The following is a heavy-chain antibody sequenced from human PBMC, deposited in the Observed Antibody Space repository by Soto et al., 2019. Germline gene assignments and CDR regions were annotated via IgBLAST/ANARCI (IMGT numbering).Heavy chain of an antibody. CDR3: ARGGVYCSSTSCYFDY. V-gene: IGHV3-74*01. Sequence: GGSLRLSCAASGFTFSGYWMHWVRQAPGKGLVWVSRITSGGSSTVYADSVKGRFTISRDNTKNTLYPQVNSLRAEDTAVYYCARGGVYCSSTSCYFDYWGQGTLVTVSS. CDR1: GFTFSGYW. J-gene: IGHJ4*02. CDR2: ITSGGSST. D-gene: IGHD2-2*01.